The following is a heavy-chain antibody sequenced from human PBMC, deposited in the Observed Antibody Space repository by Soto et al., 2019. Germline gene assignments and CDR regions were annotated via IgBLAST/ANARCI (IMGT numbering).Heavy chain of an antibody. J-gene: IGHJ5*02. V-gene: IGHV1-2*02. Sequence: ASVKVSCKASGYTLTGYYMHWVRQAPGQGLEWMGWINPNSGGTNYAQKFQGRVTMTRDTSINTAYMELRSLRFDDTAVYYCARDPDIVVAPAAINWFDPWGQGTLVTVSS. CDR2: INPNSGGT. D-gene: IGHD2-2*01. CDR3: ARDPDIVVAPAAINWFDP. CDR1: GYTLTGYY.